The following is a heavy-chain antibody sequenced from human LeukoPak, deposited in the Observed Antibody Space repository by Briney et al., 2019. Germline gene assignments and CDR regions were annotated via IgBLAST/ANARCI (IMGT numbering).Heavy chain of an antibody. CDR1: GGSISNGNW. D-gene: IGHD1-26*01. CDR3: VRCGSYCLDY. Sequence: SGTLSLTCDVSGGSISNGNWWSWVRQPPGKGLEWIGEIYHTGRTNYDPSLKSRVSISVDKSKNQLSLNLNSVTAADTAVYSCVRCGSYCLDYWGQGTLVTVSS. CDR2: IYHTGRT. J-gene: IGHJ4*02. V-gene: IGHV4-4*02.